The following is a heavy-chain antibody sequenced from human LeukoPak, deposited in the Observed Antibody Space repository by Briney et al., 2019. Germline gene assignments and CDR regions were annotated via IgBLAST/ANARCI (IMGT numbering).Heavy chain of an antibody. D-gene: IGHD6-19*01. J-gene: IGHJ4*02. CDR3: ARFRVAVAGEYHFDY. Sequence: ASVKVSCKASGYTFTSYYMHWVRQAPGQGLEWMGIINPSGGSTSYAQKFQGRVTTTRDMSTSTVYMELSSLRSEDTAVYYCARFRVAVAGEYHFDYWGQGTLVTVSS. V-gene: IGHV1-46*01. CDR1: GYTFTSYY. CDR2: INPSGGST.